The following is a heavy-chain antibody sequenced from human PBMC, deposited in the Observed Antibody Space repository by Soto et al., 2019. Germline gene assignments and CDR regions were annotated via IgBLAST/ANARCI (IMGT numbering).Heavy chain of an antibody. V-gene: IGHV4-34*01. CDR2: INHLGSI. Sequence: PSETLSLTCVVSGGSLSDYFWSWIRQPPGMALEWIGEINHLGSINYNPSLKSRVTISVDTSKNQFSLKLSSVTAADTAVYYCARVFSAQFLEWFSFDYWGQGTLVTVSS. J-gene: IGHJ4*02. CDR3: ARVFSAQFLEWFSFDY. CDR1: GGSLSDYF. D-gene: IGHD3-3*01.